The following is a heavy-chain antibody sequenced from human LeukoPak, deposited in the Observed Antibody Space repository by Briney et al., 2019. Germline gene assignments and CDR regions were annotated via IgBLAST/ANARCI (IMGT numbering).Heavy chain of an antibody. CDR1: GFTVSSDY. D-gene: IGHD1-7*01. CDR2: IYSGGST. Sequence: GGSLRLSCAASGFTVSSDYMSWVRQAPGKGLEWVSVIYSGGSTYYADFVKGRFTISRDNSKNTLYLQMNSLRAEDTAVYYCASGITGTYFDYWGQGTLVTVSS. V-gene: IGHV3-53*01. CDR3: ASGITGTYFDY. J-gene: IGHJ4*02.